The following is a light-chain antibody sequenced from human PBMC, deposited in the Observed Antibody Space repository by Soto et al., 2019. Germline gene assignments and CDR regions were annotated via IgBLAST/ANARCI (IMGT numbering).Light chain of an antibody. CDR1: QRFXSN. Sequence: IVMTQSPATLSVSPGERATLSCRASQRFXSNFAWYQQKPGQTPRLLGDGASTMATGSPARLSGSGSVTDFTLPINSLAPEDFAIYYCHQRQSGTRTFGQGTKVDI. V-gene: IGKV3D-15*01. J-gene: IGKJ1*01. CDR2: GAS. CDR3: HQRQSGTRT.